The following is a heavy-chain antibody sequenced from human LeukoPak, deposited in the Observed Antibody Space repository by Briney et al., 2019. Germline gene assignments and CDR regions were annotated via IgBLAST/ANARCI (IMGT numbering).Heavy chain of an antibody. CDR2: ISYDGSNK. D-gene: IGHD3-22*01. J-gene: IGHJ4*02. Sequence: GGSLRLSCAASGFTFSSYGMHWVRQAPGKGLEWVAVISYDGSNKYYADSVKGRFTISRDNSKNTLYLQMNSLRAEDTAVYHCAKPVLYYDSSGLYYFGYWGQGTLVTVSS. CDR3: AKPVLYYDSSGLYYFGY. CDR1: GFTFSSYG. V-gene: IGHV3-30*18.